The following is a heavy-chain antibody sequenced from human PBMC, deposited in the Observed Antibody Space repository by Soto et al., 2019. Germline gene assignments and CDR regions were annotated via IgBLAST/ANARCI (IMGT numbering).Heavy chain of an antibody. Sequence: QVQLVESGGGVVQPGRSLRLSCAASGFTFSSHGMHWVRQAPGKGLEWVAVIWYDGTNKYYADSVKGRFTISRDNSKNTLYLEMNSLRAEDTAVYYGAIGYGSGMASFDYWGQGTLVTVSS. J-gene: IGHJ4*02. CDR1: GFTFSSHG. CDR3: AIGYGSGMASFDY. V-gene: IGHV3-33*01. D-gene: IGHD3-10*01. CDR2: IWYDGTNK.